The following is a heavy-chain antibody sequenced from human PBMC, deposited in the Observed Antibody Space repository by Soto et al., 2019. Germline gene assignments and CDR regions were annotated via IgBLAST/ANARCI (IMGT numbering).Heavy chain of an antibody. D-gene: IGHD4-17*01. CDR2: ISYDGSNK. CDR1: GFTFSSYA. V-gene: IGHV3-30-3*01. CDR3: ATGYGPEPFSYGMDV. J-gene: IGHJ6*02. Sequence: GGSLRLSCAASGFTFSSYAMHWVRQAPGKGLEWVAVISYDGSNKYYADSVKGRFTISRDNSKNTLYLQMNGLRAEDTAVYYCATGYGPEPFSYGMDVWGQGTTVTVSS.